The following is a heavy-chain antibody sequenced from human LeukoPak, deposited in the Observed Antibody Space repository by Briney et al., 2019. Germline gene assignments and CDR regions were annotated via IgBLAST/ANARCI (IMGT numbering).Heavy chain of an antibody. Sequence: SETLSLTCTVSGGSISSYYWSWIRQPPGKGLEWIGYIYYSGSTNYNPSLKSRVTISVDTSKNQFSLKLSSVTAADTAVYYCARDLYYDILTGYRLGVYYYMDVWGKGTTVTISS. D-gene: IGHD3-9*01. CDR3: ARDLYYDILTGYRLGVYYYMDV. J-gene: IGHJ6*03. CDR2: IYYSGST. CDR1: GGSISSYY. V-gene: IGHV4-59*12.